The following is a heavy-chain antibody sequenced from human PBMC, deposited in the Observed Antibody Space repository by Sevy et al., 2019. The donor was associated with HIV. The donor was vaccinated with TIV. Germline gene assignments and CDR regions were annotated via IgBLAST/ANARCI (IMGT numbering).Heavy chain of an antibody. CDR1: GFTFSSYA. CDR3: AGSESPTAGSFHPLDD. Sequence: GGSLRLSCAASGFTFSSYALHWVRQAPGKGLEWVAAISYDGDIKHDADSVKGRFTIYRYNSKDTLDLQMSSLRTEDTAVYHCAGSESPTAGSFHPLDDWGQGTLVTVSS. J-gene: IGHJ4*02. CDR2: ISYDGDIK. D-gene: IGHD3-10*01. V-gene: IGHV3-30-3*01.